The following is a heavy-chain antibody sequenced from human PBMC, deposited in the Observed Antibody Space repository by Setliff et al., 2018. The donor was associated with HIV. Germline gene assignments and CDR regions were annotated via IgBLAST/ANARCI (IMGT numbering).Heavy chain of an antibody. V-gene: IGHV3-33*01. CDR1: GFTFSSYG. CDR3: ARGYRPYGSGSYEIDY. J-gene: IGHJ4*02. Sequence: GGSLRLSCAASGFTFSSYGMHWVRQAPGKGLEWVAVIWYDGSNKYYADSVKGRFTISRDNSKNTLYLQMNSLRAEDTAVYYCARGYRPYGSGSYEIDYWGQGTLVTVSS. D-gene: IGHD3-10*01. CDR2: IWYDGSNK.